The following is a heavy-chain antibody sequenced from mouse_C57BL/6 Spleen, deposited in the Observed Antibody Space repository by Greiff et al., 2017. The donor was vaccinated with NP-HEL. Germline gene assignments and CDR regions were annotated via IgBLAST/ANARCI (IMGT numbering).Heavy chain of an antibody. CDR2: INPSTGGT. V-gene: IGHV1-42*01. J-gene: IGHJ1*03. CDR3: ARRLYYGNYSWYFDV. CDR1: GYSFTGYY. D-gene: IGHD2-1*01. Sequence: VQLKESGPELVKPGASVKISCKASGYSFTGYYMNWVKQSPEKSLEWIGEINPSTGGTTYNQKFKAKATLTVDKSSSTAYMQLKSLTSEDSAVYYCARRLYYGNYSWYFDVWGTGTTVTVSS.